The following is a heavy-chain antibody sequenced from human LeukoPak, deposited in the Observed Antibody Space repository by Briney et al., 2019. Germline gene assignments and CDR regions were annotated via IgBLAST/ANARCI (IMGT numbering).Heavy chain of an antibody. CDR2: ISGSGGDT. V-gene: IGHV3-23*01. J-gene: IGHJ3*02. Sequence: GGSLRLSCAASGFTFSSYAMSWVRQAPGKGLEWVSIISGSGGDTYYTDSVKGRFTISRDNSKNTLYLQMNSLRAEDTAVYYCAKDQEYDFWSGYFLNAFDIWGQGTMVTVSS. CDR3: AKDQEYDFWSGYFLNAFDI. D-gene: IGHD3-3*01. CDR1: GFTFSSYA.